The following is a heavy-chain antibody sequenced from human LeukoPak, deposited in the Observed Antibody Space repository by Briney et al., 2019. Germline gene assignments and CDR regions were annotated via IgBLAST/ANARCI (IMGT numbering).Heavy chain of an antibody. CDR1: GFTFSSYS. Sequence: GGSLRLSCAASGFTFSSYSMNWVRQAPGKGLEWVSYISSSSSTIYYADSVKGRFTISRDNAKNSLYLQMNSLRAEDTAVYYCACFDYYDSSGYYNLDYRGQGTLVTVSS. V-gene: IGHV3-48*04. J-gene: IGHJ4*02. CDR3: ACFDYYDSSGYYNLDY. D-gene: IGHD3-22*01. CDR2: ISSSSSTI.